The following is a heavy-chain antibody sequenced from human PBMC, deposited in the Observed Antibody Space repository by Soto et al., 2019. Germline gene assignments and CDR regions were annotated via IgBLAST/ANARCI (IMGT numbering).Heavy chain of an antibody. V-gene: IGHV3-23*01. CDR3: AKDPVAYYYDCIGYLVY. CDR1: GFTFSSYA. Sequence: GGSLRLSCAASGFTFSSYAMSWVRQAPGKGLEWVSAISGSGGSTYYADSVKGRFTISRDNSKNTLYLQMNSPRAEDTAVYYCAKDPVAYYYDCIGYLVYWGQGTLVTASS. J-gene: IGHJ4*02. D-gene: IGHD3-22*01. CDR2: ISGSGGST.